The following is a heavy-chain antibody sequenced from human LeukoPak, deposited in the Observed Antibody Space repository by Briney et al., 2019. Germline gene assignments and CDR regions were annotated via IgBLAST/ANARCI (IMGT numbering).Heavy chain of an antibody. CDR2: INHSGST. D-gene: IGHD3-10*01. Sequence: SETLSLTCAVYGGSFSGYYWSCIRQPPGKGLEWIGEINHSGSTNYNPSLKSRVTISVDTSKNQFSLKLSSVTAADTAVYYCARSPLWFGEGIRESDYWGQGTLVTVSS. J-gene: IGHJ4*02. CDR3: ARSPLWFGEGIRESDY. V-gene: IGHV4-34*01. CDR1: GGSFSGYY.